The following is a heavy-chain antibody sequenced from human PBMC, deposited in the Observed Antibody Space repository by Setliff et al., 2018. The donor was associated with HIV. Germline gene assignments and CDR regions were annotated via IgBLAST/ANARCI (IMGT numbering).Heavy chain of an antibody. CDR3: TRHSTDPWSLLDY. CDR2: IRSKGYGSAT. D-gene: IGHD1-1*01. Sequence: GSLRLSCAASGFTFSSAWMGWVRQAPAKGLEWVGRIRSKGYGSATAYAASVKGRFTISRDDSKNTAYLQMDSLKTEDTAVYYCTRHSTDPWSLLDYWGQGTLVTVSS. CDR1: GFTFSSAW. V-gene: IGHV3-73*01. J-gene: IGHJ4*02.